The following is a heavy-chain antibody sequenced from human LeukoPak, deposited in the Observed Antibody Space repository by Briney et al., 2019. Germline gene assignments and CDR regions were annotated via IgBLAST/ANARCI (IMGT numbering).Heavy chain of an antibody. D-gene: IGHD6-13*01. Sequence: SETLSLTCTVSGGSINSGSYYWGWIRQPPGKGLEWIGSVYYSGSTYCNPSLKSRVTMSVDTSRNQFSLKLSSVTAADTAVYYCARAFAIEADRWGQGALVTVSS. CDR1: GGSINSGSYY. CDR3: ARAFAIEADR. J-gene: IGHJ4*02. V-gene: IGHV4-39*02. CDR2: VYYSGST.